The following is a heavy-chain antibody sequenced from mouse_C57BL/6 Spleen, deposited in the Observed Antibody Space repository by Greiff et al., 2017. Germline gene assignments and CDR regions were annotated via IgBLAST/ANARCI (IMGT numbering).Heavy chain of an antibody. Sequence: VQLQQSGPELVKPGASVKISCKASGYAFSSSWMTWVKQRPGKGLEWIGRIYPGDGDTNYNGKFKGKATLTADKSSSTAYMQLSSLTSEDSAVYFCARRGDYYGSSYVDYWGQGTTLTVSS. CDR3: ARRGDYYGSSYVDY. J-gene: IGHJ2*01. CDR2: IYPGDGDT. V-gene: IGHV1-82*01. D-gene: IGHD1-1*01. CDR1: GYAFSSSW.